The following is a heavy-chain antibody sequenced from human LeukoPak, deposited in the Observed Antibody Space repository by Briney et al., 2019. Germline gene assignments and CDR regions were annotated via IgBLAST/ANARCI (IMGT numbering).Heavy chain of an antibody. Sequence: GGSLRLSCAASGFTFSTYNMNWVRQAPGKGLEWVSSITTSSTYIYYADSVKGRFTIFRDNAKNSLYLQMNSLRAEDTAVYYCAKRGAEVGATVAPGDYWGQGTLVTVSS. V-gene: IGHV3-21*04. CDR3: AKRGAEVGATVAPGDY. CDR2: ITTSSTYI. CDR1: GFTFSTYN. D-gene: IGHD1-26*01. J-gene: IGHJ4*02.